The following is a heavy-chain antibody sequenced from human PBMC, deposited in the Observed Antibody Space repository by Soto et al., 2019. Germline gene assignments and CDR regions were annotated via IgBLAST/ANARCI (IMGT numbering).Heavy chain of an antibody. Sequence: QVQLVESGGGVVQPGRSLRLSCAASGFTFSSYAMHWVRQAPGKGLEWVAVISYDGSNKYYADSVKGRFTISRDNSKNTLYLQMNSLRAEDTAVYYCARDREASSVYYIWYFDLWGRGTLVTVSS. CDR2: ISYDGSNK. D-gene: IGHD3-22*01. V-gene: IGHV3-30-3*01. CDR1: GFTFSSYA. CDR3: ARDREASSVYYIWYFDL. J-gene: IGHJ2*01.